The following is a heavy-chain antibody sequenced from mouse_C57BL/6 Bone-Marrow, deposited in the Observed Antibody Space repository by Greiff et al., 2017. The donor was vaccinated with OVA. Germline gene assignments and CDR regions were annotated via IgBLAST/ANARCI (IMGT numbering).Heavy chain of an antibody. CDR1: GYTFTSYW. CDR2: IDPSDSYT. V-gene: IGHV1-59*01. J-gene: IGHJ2*01. D-gene: IGHD1-1*01. Sequence: QVHVKQPGAELVRPGTSVKLSCKASGYTFTSYWMHWVKQRPGQGLEWIGVIDPSDSYTNYNQKFKGKATLTVDTSASTAYMQLSSLTSEDSAVYYCALGLSYYYGSSYSYYFDYWGQGTTLTVSS. CDR3: ALGLSYYYGSSYSYYFDY.